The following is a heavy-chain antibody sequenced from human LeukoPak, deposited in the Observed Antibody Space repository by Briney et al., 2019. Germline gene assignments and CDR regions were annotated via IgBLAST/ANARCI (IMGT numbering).Heavy chain of an antibody. J-gene: IGHJ1*01. CDR2: ISGSGGST. CDR3: AKSRMIVVTSRAEYFQH. V-gene: IGHV3-23*01. CDR1: GFTFSSYA. D-gene: IGHD3-22*01. Sequence: GGSLRLSCAASGFTFSSYAMSWVRQAPGKGLEWVSAISGSGGSTYYADSVKGRFTISRDNSKNTLYLQMNSLRAEDTAVYYCAKSRMIVVTSRAEYFQHWGPGTPVTVSS.